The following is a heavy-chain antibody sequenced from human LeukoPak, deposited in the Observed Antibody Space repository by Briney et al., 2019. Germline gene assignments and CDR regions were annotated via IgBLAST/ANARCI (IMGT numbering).Heavy chain of an antibody. V-gene: IGHV4-61*02. J-gene: IGHJ4*02. Sequence: SQTLSLTCTVSGGSISSGSYYWSWIRQPAGKGLEWIGRIYTSGNTNYNPSLKSRVTISVDTSKNQFSLKLSSVTAADTAVYYCASVDTAMAYFDYWGQGTLVTVSS. CDR3: ASVDTAMAYFDY. D-gene: IGHD5-18*01. CDR1: GGSISSGSYY. CDR2: IYTSGNT.